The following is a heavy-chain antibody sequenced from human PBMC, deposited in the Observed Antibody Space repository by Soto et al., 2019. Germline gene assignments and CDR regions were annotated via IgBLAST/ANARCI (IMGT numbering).Heavy chain of an antibody. J-gene: IGHJ5*02. CDR1: GYSISSGYY. D-gene: IGHD3-22*01. V-gene: IGHV4-38-2*01. CDR3: ARIGPWVPYFYDSGPYTFGNCFDP. Sequence: PSETLSLTCAVSGYSISSGYYWGWLRQPPGKGLEWIGSIYHGGSTYYNPSLNSLVTLSIDMTNNHFYLILNSVTAADSAVYYWARIGPWVPYFYDSGPYTFGNCFDPWGQGTLVAVSS. CDR2: IYHGGST.